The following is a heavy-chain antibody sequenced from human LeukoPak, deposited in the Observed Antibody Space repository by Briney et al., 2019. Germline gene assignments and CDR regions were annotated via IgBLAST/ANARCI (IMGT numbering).Heavy chain of an antibody. D-gene: IGHD5-24*01. CDR1: GDIFTSYY. J-gene: IGHJ4*02. CDR2: INPSGGST. CDR3: ANTRDGYNGNYFDC. Sequence: ASVKVSCKASGDIFTSYYMHWVRQAPGRGSEWMGIINPSGGSTNYAQKFQGRVTMTRDTSTSTVYMELSSLRSDDTAVYYCANTRDGYNGNYFDCWGQGTLVTVSS. V-gene: IGHV1-46*01.